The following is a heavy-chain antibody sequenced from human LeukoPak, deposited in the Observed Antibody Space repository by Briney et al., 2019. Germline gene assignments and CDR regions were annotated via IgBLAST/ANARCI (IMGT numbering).Heavy chain of an antibody. Sequence: SETLSLTCTVSGGSISSGGYYWSWIRQPPGKGLEWIGSIYYSGSTYYNPSLKSRVTISVDTSKNQFSLKLSSVTAADTAVYYCAGSGIAARLSLFDYWGQGTLVTVSS. CDR1: GGSISSGGYY. CDR2: IYYSGST. D-gene: IGHD6-6*01. J-gene: IGHJ4*02. V-gene: IGHV4-39*01. CDR3: AGSGIAARLSLFDY.